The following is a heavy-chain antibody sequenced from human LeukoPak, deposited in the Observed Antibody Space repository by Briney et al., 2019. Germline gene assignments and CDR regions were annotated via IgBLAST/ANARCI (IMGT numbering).Heavy chain of an antibody. CDR1: GFTFSSYS. J-gene: IGHJ4*02. CDR3: ARGAQYYYGSGNPRDY. D-gene: IGHD3-10*01. Sequence: GGYLRLYCAASGFTFSSYSMNWVRQAPGKGLEWVSYISSSSSTIYYADSVKGRFTISRDNAKNSLYLQMNSLRAEDTAVYYCARGAQYYYGSGNPRDYWGQGTLVTVSS. V-gene: IGHV3-48*04. CDR2: ISSSSSTI.